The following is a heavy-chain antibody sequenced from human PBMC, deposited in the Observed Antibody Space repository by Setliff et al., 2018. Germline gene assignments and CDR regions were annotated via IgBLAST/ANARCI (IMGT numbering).Heavy chain of an antibody. CDR2: IYYSGTA. D-gene: IGHD3-10*01. J-gene: IGHJ4*02. CDR3: ARHEFVGGYYGSVTYRHFDY. V-gene: IGHV4-39*01. CDR1: GGSISSSSYQ. Sequence: ETLSLTCTVSGGSISSSSYQWGWVRQTPGKGLEWIGSIYYSGTAYYNPSLKSRVTISVDTSKNQFSLQVTSVTATDTAVYYCARHEFVGGYYGSVTYRHFDYWGQGILVTVSS.